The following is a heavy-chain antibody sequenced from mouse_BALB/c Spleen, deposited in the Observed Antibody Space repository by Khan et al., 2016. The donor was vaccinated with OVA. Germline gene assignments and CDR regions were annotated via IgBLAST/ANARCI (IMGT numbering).Heavy chain of an antibody. V-gene: IGHV3-2*02. CDR3: ARDGSRYNYAMDY. CDR1: GYSITSDYV. CDR2: ISSSGST. J-gene: IGHJ4*01. Sequence: VQLKESGPGLVKPSQSLSLTCTVTGYSITSDYVWNWIRQFPGNKLEWMGYISSSGSTNYNPALKSRISITRDTSKNQFFLQLNSVTTEDTATYYCARDGSRYNYAMDYGGQGTSVTVSS. D-gene: IGHD2-3*01.